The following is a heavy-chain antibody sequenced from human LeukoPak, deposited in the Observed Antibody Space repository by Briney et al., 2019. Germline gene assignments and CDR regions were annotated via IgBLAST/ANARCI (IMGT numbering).Heavy chain of an antibody. J-gene: IGHJ3*02. CDR1: GFTFDDYA. D-gene: IGHD3-3*01. CDR2: ISWNSGSI. CDR3: AKDRIRAFDI. V-gene: IGHV3-9*01. Sequence: AGGSLRLSCAASGFTFDDYAMPWVRQAPGKGLEWASGISWNSGSIGYADSVKGRFTISRDNAKNSLYLQMNSLRAEDTALYYCAKDRIRAFDIWGQGTMVTVSS.